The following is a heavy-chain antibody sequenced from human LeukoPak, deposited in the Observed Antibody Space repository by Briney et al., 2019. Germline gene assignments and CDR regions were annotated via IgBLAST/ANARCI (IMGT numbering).Heavy chain of an antibody. J-gene: IGHJ4*02. CDR3: ARDPPDYYDSSVGSCD. CDR2: INPNTGGT. V-gene: IGHV1-2*02. D-gene: IGHD3-22*01. CDR1: GYTFSGYY. Sequence: ASVKVSCKASGYTFSGYYIHWVRQAPGQGLEWMGWINPNTGGTKYAQRFQDRVTMTRDTSISTAYMEVSRLRYDDTAVYYCARDPPDYYDSSVGSCDWGQGTLVTVSS.